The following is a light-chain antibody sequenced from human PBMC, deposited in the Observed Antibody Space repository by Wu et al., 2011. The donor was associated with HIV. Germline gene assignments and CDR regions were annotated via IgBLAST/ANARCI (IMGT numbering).Light chain of an antibody. J-gene: IGKJ5*01. CDR1: QWVNSKY. CDR2: GSS. CDR3: QQRTNWPLT. V-gene: IGKV3D-20*02. Sequence: EIVLTQSPGTLSLSPGERATLSCRASQWVNSKYLAWYQQKIGQAPRLLIYGSSFRATGIPDRFSGSGSGTDFSLTISRLEPEDFAVYYCQQRTNWPLTFGQGTRLDNK.